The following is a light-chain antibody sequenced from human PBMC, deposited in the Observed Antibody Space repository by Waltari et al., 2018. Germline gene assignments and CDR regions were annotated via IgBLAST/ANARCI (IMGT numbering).Light chain of an antibody. V-gene: IGLV2-23*02. Sequence: QPALTQPASVSGSPGQSITISCTGTSNDVGNSKHVCWYQQHPGKAPKLIISEVTERPSGVSRRFSGSKSGNTASLTISGLQAEDEADYYCLSYTSSITFVFGGGTKVSVL. CDR1: SNDVGNSKH. J-gene: IGLJ2*01. CDR3: LSYTSSITFV. CDR2: EVT.